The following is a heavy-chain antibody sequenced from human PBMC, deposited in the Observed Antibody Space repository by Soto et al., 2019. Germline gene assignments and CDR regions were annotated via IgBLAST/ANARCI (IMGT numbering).Heavy chain of an antibody. CDR2: INHSGST. CDR1: GGSFSGYY. Sequence: SETLSLTCAVYGGSFSGYYWSWIRQPPGKGLEWIGEINHSGSTNYNPSLKSRVTISVDTSKNQFSLKLSSVTAADTAVYYCARAGPYDFWSGYYTGFDYWGQGTLVTVSS. CDR3: ARAGPYDFWSGYYTGFDY. V-gene: IGHV4-34*01. D-gene: IGHD3-3*01. J-gene: IGHJ4*02.